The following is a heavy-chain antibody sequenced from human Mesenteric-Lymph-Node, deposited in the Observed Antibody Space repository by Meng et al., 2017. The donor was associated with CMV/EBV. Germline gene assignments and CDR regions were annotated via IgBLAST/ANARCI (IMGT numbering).Heavy chain of an antibody. CDR1: GGSFSGYY. Sequence: ESLKISCAVYGGSFSGYYWSWIRQPPGKGLEWIGEINHSGSTNYNPSLKSRVTISVDTSKNQFSLKLSSVTAADTAVYYCARPLRTLYYYYGMDVWGQGTTVTVSS. CDR3: ARPLRTLYYYYGMDV. CDR2: INHSGST. V-gene: IGHV4-34*01. J-gene: IGHJ6*02. D-gene: IGHD4-17*01.